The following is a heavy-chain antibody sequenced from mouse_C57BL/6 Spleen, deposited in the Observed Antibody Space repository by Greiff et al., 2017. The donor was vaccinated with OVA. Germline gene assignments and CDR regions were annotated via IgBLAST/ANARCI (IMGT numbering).Heavy chain of an antibody. Sequence: QVQLQQSGPELVKPGASVKISCKASGYTFSSSWMNWVKQRPGKGLEWIGRIYPGDGDTNYNGKFKGKATLTADKSSSTAYMQLSSLTSEDSAVYFCAREDSSGYDAMDYWGQGTSVTVSS. J-gene: IGHJ4*01. CDR2: IYPGDGDT. V-gene: IGHV1-82*01. D-gene: IGHD3-2*02. CDR1: GYTFSSSW. CDR3: AREDSSGYDAMDY.